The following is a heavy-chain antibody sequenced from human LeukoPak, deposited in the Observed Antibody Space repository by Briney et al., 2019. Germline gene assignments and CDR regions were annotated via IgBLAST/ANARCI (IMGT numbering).Heavy chain of an antibody. J-gene: IGHJ6*03. CDR2: ISGSGGST. V-gene: IGHV3-23*01. CDR3: AKPYYYDSSGYYYYYYMDV. CDR1: GLTFSSYA. Sequence: GGSLRLSCAASGLTFSSYAMSWVRQAPGKGLEWVSAISGSGGSTYYADSVKGRFTISRDNSKNTLYLQMNSLRAEDTAVYYCAKPYYYDSSGYYYYYYMDVWGKGTTVTVSS. D-gene: IGHD3-22*01.